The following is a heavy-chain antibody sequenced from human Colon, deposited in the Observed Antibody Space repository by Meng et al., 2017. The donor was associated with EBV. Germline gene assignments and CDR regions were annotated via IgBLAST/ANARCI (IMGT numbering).Heavy chain of an antibody. Sequence: VQAQGSGCGRVKPLPTLSCTWVVSGASVTNGGYSWSWIRQPPGKGLEWIGYIYHSGSTKYNPSLKSRVTISVDTSKNQFSLKLSSVTAADTAVYYCARDTSTWGNKGLDHWGQGILVTVSS. CDR3: ARDTSTWGNKGLDH. CDR1: GASVTNGGYS. J-gene: IGHJ4*02. V-gene: IGHV4-30-2*01. D-gene: IGHD7-27*01. CDR2: IYHSGST.